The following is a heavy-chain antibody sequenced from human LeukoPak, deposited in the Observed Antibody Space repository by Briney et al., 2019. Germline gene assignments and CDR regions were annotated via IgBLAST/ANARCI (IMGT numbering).Heavy chain of an antibody. V-gene: IGHV3-33*01. CDR2: IWYDGSNK. CDR1: GFTFSSYG. Sequence: PGRSLRLSCAASGFTFSSYGMHWVRQAPGKGLEWVAVIWYDGSNKYYADSVKGRFTISRDNSKNTLYLQMNSLRAEDTAVYYCARACWVRGVMGDNWFDPWGQGTLVTVSS. CDR3: ARACWVRGVMGDNWFDP. D-gene: IGHD3-10*01. J-gene: IGHJ5*02.